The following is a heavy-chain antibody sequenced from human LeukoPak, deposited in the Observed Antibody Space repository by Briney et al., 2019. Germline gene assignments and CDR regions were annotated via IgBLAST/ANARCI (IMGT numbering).Heavy chain of an antibody. V-gene: IGHV3-11*06. CDR2: ISSSSSYT. CDR3: ARGDCSSTSCYASWGKHYYYYYGMDV. J-gene: IGHJ6*04. D-gene: IGHD2-2*01. CDR1: GFTFSDYY. Sequence: RGSLRLSCAASGFTFSDYYMSWIRQAPGKGLEWVSYISSSSSYTNYADSVKGRFTISRDNAKNSLYLQMNSLRAEDTAVYYCARGDCSSTSCYASWGKHYYYYYGMDVWGKGTTVTVSS.